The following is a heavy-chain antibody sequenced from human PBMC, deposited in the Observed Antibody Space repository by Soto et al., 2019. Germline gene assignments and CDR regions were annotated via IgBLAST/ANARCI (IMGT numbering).Heavy chain of an antibody. CDR3: ARAPYHYDSSGYLYYYYGMDV. CDR2: INPNSGGT. CDR1: GYTFTGYY. Sequence: QVQLVQSGAEVKKPEASVKVSCKASGYTFTGYYMHWVRQAPGQGLEWMGWINPNSGGTNYAQKFQGWVTMTRDTSISTAYMELSRLTSDDTAVYYCARAPYHYDSSGYLYYYYGMDVWGQGTTVTVSS. D-gene: IGHD3-22*01. V-gene: IGHV1-2*04. J-gene: IGHJ6*02.